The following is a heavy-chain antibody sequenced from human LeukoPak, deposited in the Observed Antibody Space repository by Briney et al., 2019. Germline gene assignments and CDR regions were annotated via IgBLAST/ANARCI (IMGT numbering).Heavy chain of an antibody. V-gene: IGHV3-30*03. CDR3: ARRLYCSSSSCHTGPDALDI. CDR1: GFTFSSYG. J-gene: IGHJ3*02. D-gene: IGHD2-2*02. Sequence: GGSLRLSCAASGFTFSSYGMHWVRQAPGKGLEWVAVISYDGSNKYYADSVKGRFTISRDNSKNTLYLQMNSLRAEDTAVYYCARRLYCSSSSCHTGPDALDIWGQGTMVTVSS. CDR2: ISYDGSNK.